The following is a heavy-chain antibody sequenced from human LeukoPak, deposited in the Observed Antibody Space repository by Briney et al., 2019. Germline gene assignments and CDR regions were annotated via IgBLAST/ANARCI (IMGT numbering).Heavy chain of an antibody. CDR1: GYTFTSYD. CDR3: ARGPFGSGSYPLGY. V-gene: IGHV1-8*01. Sequence: PRASVKVSCKASGYTFTSYDIDWVRQATGQGLEWMGWMNPNSGNTGYAQKFQGRVTMTRNTSISTAYVELSSLRSEDTAVYYCARGPFGSGSYPLGYWGQGTLVAVSS. J-gene: IGHJ4*02. D-gene: IGHD3-10*01. CDR2: MNPNSGNT.